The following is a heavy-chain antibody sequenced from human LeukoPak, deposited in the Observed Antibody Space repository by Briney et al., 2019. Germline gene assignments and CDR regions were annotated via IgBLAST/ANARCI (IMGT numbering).Heavy chain of an antibody. V-gene: IGHV3-48*01. D-gene: IGHD3-3*01. CDR2: ISSSSSTI. CDR1: GFTFSSYS. CDR3: ASRDGEYYDFWSGYVS. Sequence: GGSLRLSCAAPGFTFSSYSMNWVRQAPGKGLEWVSYISSSSSTIYYADSVKGRFTISRDNAKNSLYLQMNSLRAEDTAVYYCASRDGEYYDFWSGYVSWGQGTLVTVSS. J-gene: IGHJ4*02.